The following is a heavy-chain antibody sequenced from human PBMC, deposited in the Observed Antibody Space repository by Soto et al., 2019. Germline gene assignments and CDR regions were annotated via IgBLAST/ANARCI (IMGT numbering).Heavy chain of an antibody. CDR3: ARSSKNGYNALDN. D-gene: IGHD5-12*01. V-gene: IGHV3-30-3*01. CDR1: EFTFSNYA. J-gene: IGHJ4*02. Sequence: QVQLVESGGGVVQPGRSLRLSCAASEFTFSNYAMHWVRQAPGKGLEWVTIIFGDGSNKYYADSVKGRFTISRDNSKNTLYLQMDSLRVEDTAVYYCARSSKNGYNALDNWGQGTLVTVSS. CDR2: IFGDGSNK.